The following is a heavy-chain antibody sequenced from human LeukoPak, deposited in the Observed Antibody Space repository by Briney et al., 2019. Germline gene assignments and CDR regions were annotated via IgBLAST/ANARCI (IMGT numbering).Heavy chain of an antibody. CDR3: ARDPTNSSGYRVYHDY. D-gene: IGHD5/OR15-5a*01. V-gene: IGHV1-18*01. CDR1: GYTLNHYG. J-gene: IGHJ4*02. Sequence: ASVTVSCKASGYTLNHYGIRRMRQAPGQGLEWMGWISCYNGDTRYPQNFKGRVTITTDTSTSTVYMEVRSLTSADTAVFYGARDPTNSSGYRVYHDYWGQGAMVTVSS. CDR2: ISCYNGDT.